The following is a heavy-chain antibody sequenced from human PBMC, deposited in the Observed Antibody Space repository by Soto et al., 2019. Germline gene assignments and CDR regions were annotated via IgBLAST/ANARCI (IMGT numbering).Heavy chain of an antibody. Sequence: SETLSLTCTVSDDSFRGAEYYWSWIRQPLGKGPEWIGYTYYNGDTKYNPALRSRVTMSEDTSKNQFSLRLSSVTAADTAVYFCARGTAYIDGWRTFDLWGRGILVTAPQ. CDR3: ARGTAYIDGWRTFDL. J-gene: IGHJ4*02. D-gene: IGHD6-19*01. CDR2: TYYNGDT. CDR1: DDSFRGAEYY. V-gene: IGHV4-61*08.